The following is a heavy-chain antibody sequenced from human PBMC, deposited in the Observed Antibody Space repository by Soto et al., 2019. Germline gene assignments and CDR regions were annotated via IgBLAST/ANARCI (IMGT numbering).Heavy chain of an antibody. J-gene: IGHJ1*01. CDR1: GFTFSSYS. CDR2: ISSSSSYI. D-gene: IGHD3-3*01. V-gene: IGHV3-21*01. Sequence: PGGSLRLSCAASGFTFSSYSMNWVRQAPGKGLEWVSSISSSSSYIYYADSVKGRFTISRDNAKNSLYLQMNSLRAEDTAVYYCARGATYYDFWSGYYADEYFQHWGQGTLVTVSS. CDR3: ARGATYYDFWSGYYADEYFQH.